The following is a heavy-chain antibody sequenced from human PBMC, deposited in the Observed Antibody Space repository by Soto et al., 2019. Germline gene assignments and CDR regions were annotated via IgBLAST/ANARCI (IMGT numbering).Heavy chain of an antibody. CDR3: ARKISGYYPFEY. CDR2: IYHTGST. Sequence: QVHLQESGPGLVKPSDTLSLTCAVSGDSISTDNWWGWIRQPPGKGLEWIGYIYHTGSTHYNPSLESRVTMSVDTSKNHFSLKLTSVTAGDTAVYYCARKISGYYPFEYLGQGALVTVSS. V-gene: IGHV4-28*01. J-gene: IGHJ4*02. CDR1: GDSISTDNW. D-gene: IGHD3-22*01.